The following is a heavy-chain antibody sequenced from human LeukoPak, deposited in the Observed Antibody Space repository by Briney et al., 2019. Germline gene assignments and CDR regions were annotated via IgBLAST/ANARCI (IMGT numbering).Heavy chain of an antibody. CDR3: ARGPEPTADYYYGMDV. J-gene: IGHJ6*02. Sequence: GASVKVSCKASGGTFSSYTISWVRQAPGQGLEWMGRIIPILGIANYAQKFQGRVTITADKSTSTAYMELSSLRSEDTAVYYCARGPEPTADYYYGMDVWGRGTTVTVSS. CDR1: GGTFSSYT. CDR2: IIPILGIA. V-gene: IGHV1-69*02.